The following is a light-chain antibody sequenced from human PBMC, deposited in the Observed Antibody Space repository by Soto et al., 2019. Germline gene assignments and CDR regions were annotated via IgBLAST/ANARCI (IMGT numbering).Light chain of an antibody. Sequence: DVVMTQSPLSLPVTLGQPASISCRSSQGLGNTYLNWFHQRPGQSPRRLIYKVSKRDSGVPDRFSGSGSGTDFTLKISMVEAEDVGLYFCMQATHWPYTFGQGTKLEI. V-gene: IGKV2-30*01. CDR2: KVS. CDR3: MQATHWPYT. J-gene: IGKJ2*01. CDR1: QGLGNTY.